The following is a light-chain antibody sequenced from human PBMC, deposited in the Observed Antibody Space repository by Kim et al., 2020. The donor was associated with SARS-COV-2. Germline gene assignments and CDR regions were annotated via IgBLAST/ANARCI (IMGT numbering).Light chain of an antibody. CDR2: QDS. CDR1: KLGDKY. Sequence: SYELTQPPSVSVSPGQTASITCSGDKLGDKYACWYQQKPGQSPVLVIYQDSKRPSGIPERFSGSNSGNTATLTISGTQAMDEADYYYQAWDSSTRVFGGGTQLTVL. CDR3: QAWDSSTRV. J-gene: IGLJ2*01. V-gene: IGLV3-1*01.